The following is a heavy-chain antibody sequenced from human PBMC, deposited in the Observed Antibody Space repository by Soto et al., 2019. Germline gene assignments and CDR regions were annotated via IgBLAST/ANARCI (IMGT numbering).Heavy chain of an antibody. J-gene: IGHJ6*02. CDR1: GGPFSSYA. CDR2: IIPISDTT. CDR3: ARSQGSSTSLEIYYYYYSGMDV. D-gene: IGHD2-2*01. Sequence: QVQLVQSGAEVKKPGSSVKVSCKASGGPFSSYAISWVRQAPGQGLEWMGGIIPISDTTNYAQKFQCRVTITADESTSTAYMELGRLRSEDTAVYYCARSQGSSTSLEIYYYYYSGMDVWGQGTTVTVSS. V-gene: IGHV1-69*01.